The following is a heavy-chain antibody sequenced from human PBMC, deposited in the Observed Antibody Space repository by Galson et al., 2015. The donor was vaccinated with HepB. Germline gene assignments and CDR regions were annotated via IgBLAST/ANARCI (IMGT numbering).Heavy chain of an antibody. V-gene: IGHV3-7*03. CDR3: ARYRDHIMPTRGTRDAFDM. Sequence: SLRLSCAASGFSFSSFWMSWVRQAPGKGLEWVASIKQAATEIYYVASVEGRFTISRDDAKKSLSLEMNSLRVEDTAVYYCARYRDHIMPTRGTRDAFDMWGQGTMVTVSS. CDR2: IKQAATEI. D-gene: IGHD2-15*01. J-gene: IGHJ3*02. CDR1: GFSFSSFW.